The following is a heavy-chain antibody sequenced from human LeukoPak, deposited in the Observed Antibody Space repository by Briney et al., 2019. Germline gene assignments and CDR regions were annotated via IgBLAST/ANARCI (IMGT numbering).Heavy chain of an antibody. Sequence: PGGSLRLSCAASGFTVSSSYMYWVRQAPGKGLEWVSFFYRGETTYYAESARGRFTISRDISKNTLYLLMNSLIPEDTAVYYCAREVVSIPSYFESWGQGTRVTVSS. V-gene: IGHV3-53*01. D-gene: IGHD2-15*01. CDR3: AREVVSIPSYFES. CDR1: GFTVSSSY. J-gene: IGHJ4*02. CDR2: FYRGETT.